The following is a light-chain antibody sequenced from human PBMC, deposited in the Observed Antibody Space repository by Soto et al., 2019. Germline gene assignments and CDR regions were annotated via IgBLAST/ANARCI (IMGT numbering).Light chain of an antibody. Sequence: QSVLTQPPSASGSPGQSVTISCTGTSNDIGGYNYVSWYQQHPGKAPKLIIYEVSKRPSGVPDRFSGSRSGSLASLTVSGLQADDEADYYCSSYAGGNNWVFGGGTKLTVL. CDR2: EVS. CDR1: SNDIGGYNY. J-gene: IGLJ3*02. CDR3: SSYAGGNNWV. V-gene: IGLV2-8*01.